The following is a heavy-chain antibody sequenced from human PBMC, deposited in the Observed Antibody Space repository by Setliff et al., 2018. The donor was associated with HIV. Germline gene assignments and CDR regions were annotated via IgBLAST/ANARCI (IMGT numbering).Heavy chain of an antibody. Sequence: SETLSLTCAVYGGSFSGYYWSWIRQPPGKGLEWIGEINHSGSTNYNPSLKSRVTISVDTSKNQFSLKLNSVTAADTAVYYCARSPPTTFWSGYTYYYYMDVWGKGTTVTV. CDR3: ARSPPTTFWSGYTYYYYMDV. J-gene: IGHJ6*03. V-gene: IGHV4-34*01. CDR1: GGSFSGYY. CDR2: INHSGST. D-gene: IGHD3-3*01.